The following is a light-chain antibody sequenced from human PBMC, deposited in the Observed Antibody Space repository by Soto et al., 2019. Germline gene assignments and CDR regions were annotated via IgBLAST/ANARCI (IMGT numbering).Light chain of an antibody. Sequence: TPVTQSPSFMSASVGDRVTITCRASNVISPDLPWYQQKPGKAHKSLIYDASTLQSGVPSRLSGSGSGTEFTLTISSRQHEDFLTYYYQELNSYPRTFGPGTKVEIK. CDR2: DAS. V-gene: IGKV1-9*01. J-gene: IGKJ1*01. CDR1: NVISPD. CDR3: QELNSYPRT.